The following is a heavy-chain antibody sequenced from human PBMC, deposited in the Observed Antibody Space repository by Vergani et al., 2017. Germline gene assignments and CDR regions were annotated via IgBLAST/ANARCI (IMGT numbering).Heavy chain of an antibody. CDR1: GFTFNHYA. CDR2: ISGSGGST. Sequence: EVQLLESGGDLVQPGGSLRLSCAASGFTFNHYAMNWVRQAPGKGLEWVSGISGSGGSTYYAGSVKGRFTISRDNAKNSLYLQMNSLRAEDTAVYYCARDLFSSSSWYLQGAFDIWGQGTMVTVSS. V-gene: IGHV3-23*01. CDR3: ARDLFSSSSWYLQGAFDI. J-gene: IGHJ3*02. D-gene: IGHD6-13*01.